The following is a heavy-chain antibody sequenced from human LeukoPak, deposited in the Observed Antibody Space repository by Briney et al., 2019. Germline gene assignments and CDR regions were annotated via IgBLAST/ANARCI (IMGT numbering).Heavy chain of an antibody. D-gene: IGHD1-7*01. Sequence: ASVKVSCKASGYTSTGYYMHWVRQAPGQGLEWMGWINPNSGGTNYAQKFQGRVTMTRDTSISTAYMELSRLRSDDTAVYYCASSITGTTWYFDYWGQGTLVTVSS. J-gene: IGHJ4*02. CDR2: INPNSGGT. V-gene: IGHV1-2*02. CDR3: ASSITGTTWYFDY. CDR1: GYTSTGYY.